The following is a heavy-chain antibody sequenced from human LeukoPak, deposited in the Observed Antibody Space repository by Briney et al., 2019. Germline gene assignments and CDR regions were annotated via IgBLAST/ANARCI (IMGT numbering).Heavy chain of an antibody. CDR3: TRRGDGYDTIPFDY. Sequence: PGGSLRLSCAASGFTFSSYAMSWVRQAPGKRLEWVSAISGSGGSTYYADSVKGRFTISRDNSKNTLYLQMNSLRAEDTAVYYCTRRGDGYDTIPFDYWGQGTLVTVSS. V-gene: IGHV3-23*01. J-gene: IGHJ4*02. D-gene: IGHD5-12*01. CDR1: GFTFSSYA. CDR2: ISGSGGST.